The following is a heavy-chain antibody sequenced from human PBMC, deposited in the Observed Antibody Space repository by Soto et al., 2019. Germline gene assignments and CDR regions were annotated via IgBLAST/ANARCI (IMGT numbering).Heavy chain of an antibody. CDR2: IDSGDGTT. CDR3: VRPYYSSSWFPFDR. V-gene: IGHV3-11*01. Sequence: CTGSGFDFGDYYMSWIRQAPGKGLEWVSYIDSGDGTTYYTDSVKGRFTISRDNAKKTVYLQMSSLRVEDTALYYCVRPYYSSSWFPFDRWGQGTLVTVSS. J-gene: IGHJ4*02. CDR1: GFDFGDYY. D-gene: IGHD6-13*01.